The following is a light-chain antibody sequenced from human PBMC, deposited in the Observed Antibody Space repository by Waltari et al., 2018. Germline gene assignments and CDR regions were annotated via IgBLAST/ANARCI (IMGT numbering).Light chain of an antibody. CDR2: DVN. CDR1: SSDVGGYNY. V-gene: IGLV2-14*03. J-gene: IGLJ3*02. CDR3: SSFTRTNSWV. Sequence: HSALAQPASVSGSPGQSITLSCTGTSSDVGGYNYVSWYQQHPGKAPRLIIYDVNNRPSGVSNRFSGSKSGNTASLTISGLQAEDEADYYCSSFTRTNSWVFGGGTKLTVL.